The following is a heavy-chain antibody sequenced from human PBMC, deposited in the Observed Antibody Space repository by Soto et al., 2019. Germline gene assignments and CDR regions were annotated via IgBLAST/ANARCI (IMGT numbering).Heavy chain of an antibody. J-gene: IGHJ6*02. D-gene: IGHD3-3*01. V-gene: IGHV4-59*01. CDR3: ARGVVPYDFWSGYYGIYYYGMDV. CDR1: GGSISSDY. Sequence: PSETLSLTCTVSGGSISSDYWSWIRRPPGKGLEWIGYIYYSGSTNYNPSLKSRVTISVDTSKNQFSLKLSSVTAADTAVYYCARGVVPYDFWSGYYGIYYYGMDVWGQGTTVTVSS. CDR2: IYYSGST.